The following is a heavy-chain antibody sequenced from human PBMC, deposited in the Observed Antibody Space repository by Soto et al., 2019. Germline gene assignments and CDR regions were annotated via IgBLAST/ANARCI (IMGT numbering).Heavy chain of an antibody. Sequence: EVQLVESGGGLVQPGGSLRLSCAASGFTFNNFWMHWVRQVPGKGLVCISRINNDGSSRSYADSVKGRFTISRDNAKNTLFLQMSSLRVEDTAVYYCARGVADNTGSWFWGQGILVTVSS. V-gene: IGHV3-74*01. J-gene: IGHJ4*02. CDR3: ARGVADNTGSWF. D-gene: IGHD1-26*01. CDR1: GFTFNNFW. CDR2: INNDGSSR.